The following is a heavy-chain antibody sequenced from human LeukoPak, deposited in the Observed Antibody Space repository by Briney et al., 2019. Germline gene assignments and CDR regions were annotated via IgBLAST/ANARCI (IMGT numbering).Heavy chain of an antibody. CDR2: ISGSGGST. J-gene: IGHJ4*02. Sequence: GGSLRLSCAASGFTFSSYDMSWVRQAPGKGLEWVSAISGSGGSTYYADSVKGRFTISRDNSKNTLYLQMNSLRAEDTAVYYCAKVEQRFPYFDYWGQGTLVTVSS. CDR1: GFTFSSYD. D-gene: IGHD1/OR15-1a*01. CDR3: AKVEQRFPYFDY. V-gene: IGHV3-23*01.